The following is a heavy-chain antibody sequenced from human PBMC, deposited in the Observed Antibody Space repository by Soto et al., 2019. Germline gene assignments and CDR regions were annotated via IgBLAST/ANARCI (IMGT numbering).Heavy chain of an antibody. CDR1: GFTFSSYA. V-gene: IGHV3-23*01. CDR3: AIQDRIVVVTNDY. J-gene: IGHJ4*02. D-gene: IGHD3-22*01. Sequence: EVQLLESGGGLVQPGGSLRLSCAASGFTFSSYAMSWVRQAPGMGLEWVSAISGSGGSTYYADSVKGRFTISRDNSKNTLYLQMNSLRAEDTAVYYCAIQDRIVVVTNDYWGQGTLVTVSS. CDR2: ISGSGGST.